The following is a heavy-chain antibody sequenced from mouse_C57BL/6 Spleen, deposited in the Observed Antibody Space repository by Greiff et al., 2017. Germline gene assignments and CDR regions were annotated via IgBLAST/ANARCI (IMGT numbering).Heavy chain of an antibody. CDR1: GYTFTSYW. CDR3: ARLDYDDGQAWFAY. J-gene: IGHJ3*01. Sequence: QVQLQQPGAELVRPGTSVKLSCKASGYTFTSYWMHWVKQRPGQGLEWIGVIDPSDSYTNYNQKFKGKATLTVDTSSSTAYMQLSSLTSEDSAVYDCARLDYDDGQAWFAYWGQGTLVTVSA. D-gene: IGHD2-4*01. V-gene: IGHV1-59*01. CDR2: IDPSDSYT.